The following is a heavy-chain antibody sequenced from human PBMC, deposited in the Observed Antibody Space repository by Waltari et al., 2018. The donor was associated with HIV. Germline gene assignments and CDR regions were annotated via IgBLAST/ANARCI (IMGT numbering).Heavy chain of an antibody. CDR2: ISGSCDST. CDR1: GFTFSSYA. V-gene: IGHV3-23*01. CDR3: AKDPITIPVEKFDY. J-gene: IGHJ4*02. Sequence: EVQLLESGGGLVQPGGSLRLSCAASGFTFSSYAMSWVRQAPGKGLEWVSAISGSCDSTYYAYSGKGRFTISRDNSKNTLYLQMNILRAEDTAVYYCAKDPITIPVEKFDYWGQGTLFTVSS. D-gene: IGHD3-3*01.